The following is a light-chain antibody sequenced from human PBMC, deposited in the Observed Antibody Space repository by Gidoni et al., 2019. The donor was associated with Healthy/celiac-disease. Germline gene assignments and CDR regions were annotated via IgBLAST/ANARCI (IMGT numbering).Light chain of an antibody. J-gene: IGKJ1*01. CDR3: QQYNNWWT. CDR2: GAS. CDR1: QSVSSN. Sequence: EIVMTQSPATLSVSPGERAHLSCRASQSVSSNLAWYQQKPGQAPRLLIYGASTRATGIPARFSGSGSGTEFTLTISSLQSEDFAVYYCQQYNNWWTFGQGTKVEIK. V-gene: IGKV3-15*01.